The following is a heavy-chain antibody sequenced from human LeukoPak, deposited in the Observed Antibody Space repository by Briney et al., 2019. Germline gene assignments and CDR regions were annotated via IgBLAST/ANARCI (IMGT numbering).Heavy chain of an antibody. Sequence: SETLSLTCTVFGYSVTGYYLNWVRQPPGKGLEWIGHIYKIGATNYNPYLKSRLTISADTTKNQFSLKLRSVTAADTAVYYCVIGVGWQPDYWGQGALVTVSS. J-gene: IGHJ4*02. D-gene: IGHD2-15*01. V-gene: IGHV4-59*02. CDR1: GYSVTGYY. CDR2: IYKIGAT. CDR3: VIGVGWQPDY.